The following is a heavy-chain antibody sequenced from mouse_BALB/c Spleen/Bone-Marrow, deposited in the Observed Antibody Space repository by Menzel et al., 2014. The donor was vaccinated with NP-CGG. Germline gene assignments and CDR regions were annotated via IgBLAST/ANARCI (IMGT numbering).Heavy chain of an antibody. CDR2: IYPGNSDT. Sequence: EVQVVESGTVLARPGAAVKMSCKASGYTFSNYWMHWVKQRPGQGLEWIGTIYPGNSDTTYNQKFKGKAKLTAVTSTSTAYMELSSLINEDSAVYYCTTLARSDFDYWGQGTTLTVSS. CDR3: TTLARSDFDY. J-gene: IGHJ2*01. D-gene: IGHD3-1*01. CDR1: GYTFSNYW. V-gene: IGHV1-5*01.